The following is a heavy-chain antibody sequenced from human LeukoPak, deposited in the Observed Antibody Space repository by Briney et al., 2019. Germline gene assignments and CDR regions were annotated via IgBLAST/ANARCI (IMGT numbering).Heavy chain of an antibody. V-gene: IGHV4-38-2*02. D-gene: IGHD4/OR15-4a*01. CDR3: ARRSANYASQH. CDR2: IYHSGST. J-gene: IGHJ1*01. Sequence: SETLSLTCTVSGYSISSGYYWGWIRPPPGKGLEWIGSIYHSGSTYYNPSLKSRVTISVDTSKNQFSLKLSSVTAADTAVYYCARRSANYASQHWGQGTLVTVSS. CDR1: GYSISSGYY.